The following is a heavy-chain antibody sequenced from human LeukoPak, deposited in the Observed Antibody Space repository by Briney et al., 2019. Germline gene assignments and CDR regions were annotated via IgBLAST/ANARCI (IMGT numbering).Heavy chain of an antibody. V-gene: IGHV4-59*08. CDR1: GGSISSYY. CDR2: IYYTGST. CDR3: ASNYYGSGSLDY. J-gene: IGHJ4*02. Sequence: PSEALSLTCTVSGGSISSYYWSWIRQPPGKGLEWIGFIYYTGSTNYNPSLKSRVTISVDTSKNQFSLKLSSVTAADTAVYYCASNYYGSGSLDYWGQGNLVTVSS. D-gene: IGHD3-10*01.